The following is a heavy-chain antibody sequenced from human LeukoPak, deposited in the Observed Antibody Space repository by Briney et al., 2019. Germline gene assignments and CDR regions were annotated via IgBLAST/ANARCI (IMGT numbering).Heavy chain of an antibody. Sequence: PGGSLRLSCAASGFTFSDYDMPWVRQATGKGLEGVSAIGTAGDTYYTVSVKGRFTISRENAKNSLYLQMNSLRAGDTAVYYCARVAKERVGGVYYFDYWGQGTLVTVSS. J-gene: IGHJ4*02. D-gene: IGHD1-1*01. CDR2: IGTAGDT. V-gene: IGHV3-13*01. CDR1: GFTFSDYD. CDR3: ARVAKERVGGVYYFDY.